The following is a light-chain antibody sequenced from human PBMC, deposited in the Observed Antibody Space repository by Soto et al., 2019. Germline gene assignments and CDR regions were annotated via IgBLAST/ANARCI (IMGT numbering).Light chain of an antibody. Sequence: AIQMTQSPSSLSASVGDRVSITCRASQGIRNDLGWYQQKPGKAPKLLIYAASSLQSGVPSRFSDSGSGTDFTLTISSLQPEDFATYYCLQDYNHPRTFGQGTKVDIK. V-gene: IGKV1-6*01. CDR3: LQDYNHPRT. CDR2: AAS. CDR1: QGIRND. J-gene: IGKJ1*01.